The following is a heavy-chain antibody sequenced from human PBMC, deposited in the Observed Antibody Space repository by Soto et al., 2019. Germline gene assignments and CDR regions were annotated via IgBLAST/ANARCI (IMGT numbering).Heavy chain of an antibody. D-gene: IGHD5-12*01. CDR2: ISYDGSNK. CDR1: GLTLSSYG. CDR3: AKDKDIVATAKKGPFDY. Sequence: GPLRLSCAASGLTLSSYGMHWVRQAPGKGLEWVAVISYDGSNKYYADSVKGRFTISRDNSKNTLYLQMNSLRAEDTAVYYCAKDKDIVATAKKGPFDYWGQGTLVTVPS. J-gene: IGHJ4*02. V-gene: IGHV3-30*18.